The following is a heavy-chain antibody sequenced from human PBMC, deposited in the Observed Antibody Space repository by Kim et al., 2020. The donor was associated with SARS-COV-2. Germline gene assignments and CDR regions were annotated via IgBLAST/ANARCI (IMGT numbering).Heavy chain of an antibody. CDR3: ARRGYSYGHFDY. CDR1: GGSISSSSYY. CDR2: IYYSGST. J-gene: IGHJ4*02. D-gene: IGHD5-18*01. Sequence: SETLSLTCTVSGGSISSSSYYWGWIRQPPGKGLEWIGSIYYSGSTYYNPSLKSRVTISVDTSKNQFSLKLSAVTAADTAVYYCARRGYSYGHFDYWGQGTLVTVSS. V-gene: IGHV4-39*01.